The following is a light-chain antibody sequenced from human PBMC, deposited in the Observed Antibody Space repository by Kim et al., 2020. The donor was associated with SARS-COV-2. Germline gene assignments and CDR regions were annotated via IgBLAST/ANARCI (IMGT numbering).Light chain of an antibody. CDR1: QRISSS. J-gene: IGKJ5*01. Sequence: SLYPGERATRSCRASQRISSSLAWYQKNPGQAPRVLIYGASARATGIPARFSGSGSGTEFTLTISNLQSEDFAVYYCQQYAYWRAFGQGTRLEIK. CDR2: GAS. CDR3: QQYAYWRA. V-gene: IGKV3-15*01.